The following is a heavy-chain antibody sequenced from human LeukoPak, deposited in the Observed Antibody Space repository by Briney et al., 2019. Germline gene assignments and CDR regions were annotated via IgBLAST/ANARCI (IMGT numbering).Heavy chain of an antibody. CDR3: ARSEAAAGTPFDY. V-gene: IGHV1-18*04. CDR1: GYTFTGYY. CDR2: INAYNGNT. Sequence: ASVKVSCKASGYTFTGYYMHWVRQAPGQGLEWMGWINAYNGNTNYAQKFQGRVTMTTDTSTSTAYMELRSLRSDDTAVYYCARSEAAAGTPFDYWGQGTLVTVSS. J-gene: IGHJ4*02. D-gene: IGHD6-13*01.